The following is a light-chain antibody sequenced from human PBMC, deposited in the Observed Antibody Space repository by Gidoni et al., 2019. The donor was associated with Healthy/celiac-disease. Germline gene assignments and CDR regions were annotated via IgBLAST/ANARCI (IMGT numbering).Light chain of an antibody. Sequence: EIVLTQSPATLSLSPGERATLSCRASPSVSSYLAWYQQKPGPAPRLLIYDASNRATGIPARISGSGCGTDFTLTISSREPEDVAVYYCQQRSNWPLTFGGGTKVEIK. CDR1: PSVSSY. CDR3: QQRSNWPLT. CDR2: DAS. V-gene: IGKV3-11*01. J-gene: IGKJ4*01.